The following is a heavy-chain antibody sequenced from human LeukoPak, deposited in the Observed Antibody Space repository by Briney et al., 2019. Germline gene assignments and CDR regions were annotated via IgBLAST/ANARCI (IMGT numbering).Heavy chain of an antibody. CDR1: GGTFSSYA. CDR3: ATRIAAAGYYYYYYGMNV. J-gene: IGHJ6*02. V-gene: IGHV1-69*13. CDR2: IIPIFGTA. D-gene: IGHD6-13*01. Sequence: SVKVSCKASGGTFSSYAISWVRQAPGQGLEWMGGIIPIFGTANYAQKFQGRVTITADESTSTAYMELSSLRSEDTAVYYCATRIAAAGYYYYYYGMNVWGQGTTVTVSS.